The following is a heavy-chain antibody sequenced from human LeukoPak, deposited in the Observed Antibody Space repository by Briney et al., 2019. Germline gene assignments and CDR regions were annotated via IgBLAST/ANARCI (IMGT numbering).Heavy chain of an antibody. CDR1: GYTFTSYD. Sequence: ASVKVSCKASGYTFTSYDINWVRQATGQGLEWMGWMNPNSGNTGYAQQFQGRVTMTRNTTISTAYMELSSLRSEDTAVYYCGGAWYSSSSYGYWGQGSLVTVSS. D-gene: IGHD6-6*01. V-gene: IGHV1-8*01. CDR3: GGAWYSSSSYGY. CDR2: MNPNSGNT. J-gene: IGHJ4*02.